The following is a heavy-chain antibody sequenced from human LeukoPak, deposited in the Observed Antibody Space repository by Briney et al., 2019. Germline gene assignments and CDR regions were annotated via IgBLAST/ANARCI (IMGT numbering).Heavy chain of an antibody. CDR2: IYDSGST. CDR3: ARGHGWLQRGFDP. D-gene: IGHD5-24*01. Sequence: SETLSLTCTVSGASISRSSYYWGWIRHPPGKGLEWIGSIYDSGSTYYNPSLKSRVTISVDTSKNQFSLKLNSVTAADTAVYYCARGHGWLQRGFDPWGQGTLVTVSS. CDR1: GASISRSSYY. J-gene: IGHJ5*02. V-gene: IGHV4-39*01.